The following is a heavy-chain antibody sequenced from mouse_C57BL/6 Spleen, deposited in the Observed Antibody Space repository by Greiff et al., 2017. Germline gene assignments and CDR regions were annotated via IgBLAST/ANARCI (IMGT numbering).Heavy chain of an antibody. V-gene: IGHV1-54*01. CDR2: INPGSGGT. J-gene: IGHJ2*01. Sequence: LEESGAELVRPGTSVKVSCKASGYAFTNYLIEWVKQRPGQGLEWIGVINPGSGGTNYNEKFKGKATLTADKSSSTAYMQLSSLTSEDSAVYFCAREGSLTGHYFDYWGQGTTLTVSS. CDR1: GYAFTNYL. CDR3: AREGSLTGHYFDY. D-gene: IGHD4-1*01.